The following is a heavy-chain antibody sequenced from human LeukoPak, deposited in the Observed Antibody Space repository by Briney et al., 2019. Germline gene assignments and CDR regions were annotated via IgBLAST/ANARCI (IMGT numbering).Heavy chain of an antibody. CDR3: ARLCGGECYPRLDP. CDR2: TYHSGST. Sequence: SETLSLTCVVSGYSISSGYYWGWIRQPPGKGLEWMGSTYHSGSTYYNPSLKSRVTILVDTSKNQFSLKLRSVTAADTAVYYCARLCGGECYPRLDPWGQGTQVTVSS. D-gene: IGHD2-21*01. CDR1: GYSISSGYY. J-gene: IGHJ5*02. V-gene: IGHV4-38-2*01.